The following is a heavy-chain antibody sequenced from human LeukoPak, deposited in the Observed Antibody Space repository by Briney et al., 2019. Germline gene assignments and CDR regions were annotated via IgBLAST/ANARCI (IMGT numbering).Heavy chain of an antibody. Sequence: GASVKVSCKASGGTFSSYAISWVRQAPGQGLEWMGGIIPIFGTANYAQKFQGSVTITADESTSTAYMELSSLRSEDTAVYYCARDKDGNYWGYWGQGTLVTVSS. CDR3: ARDKDGNYWGY. CDR1: GGTFSSYA. CDR2: IIPIFGTA. D-gene: IGHD7-27*01. J-gene: IGHJ4*02. V-gene: IGHV1-69*13.